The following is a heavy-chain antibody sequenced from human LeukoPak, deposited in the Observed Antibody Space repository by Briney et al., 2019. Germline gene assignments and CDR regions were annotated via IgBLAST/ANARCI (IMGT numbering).Heavy chain of an antibody. CDR2: INPNSGGT. J-gene: IGHJ4*02. CDR1: GGTFSSYA. Sequence: ASVKVSCKASGGTFSSYAISWVRQAPGQGLEWMGWINPNSGGTNYAQKFQGRVTMTRDTSISTAYMELSRLRSDDTAVYYCARDKDGDEGFDYWGQGALVTVSS. CDR3: ARDKDGDEGFDY. D-gene: IGHD3-10*01. V-gene: IGHV1-2*02.